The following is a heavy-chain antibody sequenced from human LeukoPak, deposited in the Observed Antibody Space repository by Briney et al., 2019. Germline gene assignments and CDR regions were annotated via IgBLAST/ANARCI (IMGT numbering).Heavy chain of an antibody. Sequence: SVKVSCKASGGTFSSYAISWVRQAPGQGLEWMGGIIPIFGTANYAQKFQGRVTITTDESTSTAYMELSSLRSEDTAVYYCARDSKNSSSWYHFQHWGRGTLVTVSS. CDR1: GGTFSSYA. V-gene: IGHV1-69*05. D-gene: IGHD6-13*01. J-gene: IGHJ1*01. CDR2: IIPIFGTA. CDR3: ARDSKNSSSWYHFQH.